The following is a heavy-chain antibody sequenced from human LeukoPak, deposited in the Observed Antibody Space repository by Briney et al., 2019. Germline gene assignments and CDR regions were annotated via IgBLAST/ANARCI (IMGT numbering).Heavy chain of an antibody. CDR3: AKGHYGGNERFDY. J-gene: IGHJ4*02. Sequence: GGSLRLSCAASGFTFSNAWMSWVRQAPGKGLEWVSAISGSGGSTYYADSVKGRFTISRDNSKNTLYLQMNSLRAEDTAVYYCAKGHYGGNERFDYWGQGTLVTVSS. CDR1: GFTFSNAW. V-gene: IGHV3-23*01. D-gene: IGHD4-23*01. CDR2: ISGSGGST.